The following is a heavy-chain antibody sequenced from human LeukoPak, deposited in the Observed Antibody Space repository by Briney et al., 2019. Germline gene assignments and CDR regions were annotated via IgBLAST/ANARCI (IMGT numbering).Heavy chain of an antibody. J-gene: IGHJ4*02. V-gene: IGHV3-21*01. CDR2: ISSSSNYI. Sequence: GGSLRLSCAASGFTFSSYAMSWVRQAPGKGLEWVSSISSSSNYIYYADSAKGRFTISRDNSKNTLYLQMNSLRAEDTAVYYCAREGYYDILTRRLDYWGQGTLVTVSS. D-gene: IGHD3-9*01. CDR3: AREGYYDILTRRLDY. CDR1: GFTFSSYA.